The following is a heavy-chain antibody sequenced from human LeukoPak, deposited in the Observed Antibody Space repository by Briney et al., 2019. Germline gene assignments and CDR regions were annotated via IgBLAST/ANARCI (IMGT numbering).Heavy chain of an antibody. J-gene: IGHJ4*02. CDR1: GGTFSSYA. CDR2: IIPIFGTA. V-gene: IGHV1-69*01. Sequence: SVKVSCKASGGTFSSYAISWVRQAPGQGLKWMGGIIPIFGTANYAQKFQGRVTITADESTSTAYMELSSLRSEDTAVYYCASSRDGYNSVFDYWGQGTLVTVSS. D-gene: IGHD5-24*01. CDR3: ASSRDGYNSVFDY.